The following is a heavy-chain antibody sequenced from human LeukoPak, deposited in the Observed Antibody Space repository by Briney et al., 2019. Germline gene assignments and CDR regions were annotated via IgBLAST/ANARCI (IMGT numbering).Heavy chain of an antibody. CDR1: GFTFSDYY. V-gene: IGHV3-11*03. Sequence: GGSLRLSCAASGFTFSDYYMNWIRHTPGKGLEWVSYISTSSSYTNYADSVKGRFSISRDNAKNSLYLQMNSLRAGDTAVYYCARRAGGSFYFDYWGQGTPVTVSS. CDR3: ARRAGGSFYFDY. D-gene: IGHD1-14*01. J-gene: IGHJ4*02. CDR2: ISTSSSYT.